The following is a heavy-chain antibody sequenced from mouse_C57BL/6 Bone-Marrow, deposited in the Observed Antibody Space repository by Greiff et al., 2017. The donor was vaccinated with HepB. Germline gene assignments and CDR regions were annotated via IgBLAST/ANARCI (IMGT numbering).Heavy chain of an antibody. CDR3: ARGCFDY. J-gene: IGHJ2*01. Sequence: VQLQQSGPELVKPGASVKISCKASGYTFTDYYMNWVKQSHGKSLEWIGDINPNNGGTSYNQKFKGKATLTVDKSSSTAYMELRSLTSEDSAVYYCARGCFDYWGQGTTLTVSS. CDR2: INPNNGGT. V-gene: IGHV1-26*01. CDR1: GYTFTDYY.